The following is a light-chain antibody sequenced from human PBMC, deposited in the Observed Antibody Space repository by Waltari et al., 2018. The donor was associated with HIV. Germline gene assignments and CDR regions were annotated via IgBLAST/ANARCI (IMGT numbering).Light chain of an antibody. V-gene: IGKV3-15*01. CDR2: GAS. Sequence: EIVMTPSPATLSVSPGERATLPCRASQSVRSNLAWYQQKSGQAPRLLIYGASTRATGIPLRFSGSGSGTDFSLTISSLQSEDFAIYYCQQYNNWPPYTFGQGTKLEIK. J-gene: IGKJ2*01. CDR1: QSVRSN. CDR3: QQYNNWPPYT.